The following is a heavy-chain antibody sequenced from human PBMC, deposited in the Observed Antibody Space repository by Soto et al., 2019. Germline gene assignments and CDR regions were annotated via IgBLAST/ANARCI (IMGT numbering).Heavy chain of an antibody. V-gene: IGHV1-46*01. J-gene: IGHJ6*02. D-gene: IGHD3-22*01. CDR2: INPSGGST. Sequence: ASVKVSCKASVYTFTRYYMHWVRQAPGQGLEWMGIINPSGGSTSYAQKFQGRVTMTMDTSTSTVYMELSSLRSEDTAVYYCARDRPLGTMIVVEIYYYGMDAWGQGTTVTVSS. CDR1: VYTFTRYY. CDR3: ARDRPLGTMIVVEIYYYGMDA.